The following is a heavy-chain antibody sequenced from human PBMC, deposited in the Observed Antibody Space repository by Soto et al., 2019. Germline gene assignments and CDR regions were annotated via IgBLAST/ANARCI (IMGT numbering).Heavy chain of an antibody. CDR1: GFDFISYA. V-gene: IGHV3-30*18. J-gene: IGHJ6*02. Sequence: GGSLRLSCGASGFDFISYAMHWGRQAPGKGLEWVGVISYDGNYIYYADSVKGRFTISRDNSKNTLYVQVNSLRPEDTAVYYCAKGILSATIGPYAMDVWGQGTTVTVSS. CDR3: AKGILSATIGPYAMDV. D-gene: IGHD3-16*01. CDR2: ISYDGNYI.